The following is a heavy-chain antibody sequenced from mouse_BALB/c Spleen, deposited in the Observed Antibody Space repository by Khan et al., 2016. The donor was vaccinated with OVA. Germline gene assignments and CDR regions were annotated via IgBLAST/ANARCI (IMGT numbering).Heavy chain of an antibody. Sequence: QVQLKQSGAELARPGASVKMSCKASGYTFTTYTIHWVKQRPGQGLEWIGYIIPSIDYTNYNQKFKDRATLTADKSSSTAYMQLSSLTSEDSAVYYCVREGAYYRSGGWVAYWGKGTLVTVSA. CDR1: GYTFTTYT. CDR2: IIPSIDYT. CDR3: VREGAYYRSGGWVAY. J-gene: IGHJ3*01. D-gene: IGHD2-14*01. V-gene: IGHV1-4*01.